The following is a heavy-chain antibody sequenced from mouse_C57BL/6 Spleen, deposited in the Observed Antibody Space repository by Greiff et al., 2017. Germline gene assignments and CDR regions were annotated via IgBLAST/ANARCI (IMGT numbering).Heavy chain of an antibody. V-gene: IGHV1-80*01. J-gene: IGHJ2*01. CDR2: IYPGDGDT. CDR1: GYAFSSYW. D-gene: IGHD1-1*01. Sequence: VQLQQSGAGLVKPGASVKISCTASGYAFSSYWMNWVKQRPGKGLEWVGQIYPGDGDTNYNGKFKGKATLTADKSSSTAYMQLSSPTSKNSTVYVDSPTGTKGYHHYFDYWGQGTTLTVSA. CDR3: SPTGTKGYHHYFDY.